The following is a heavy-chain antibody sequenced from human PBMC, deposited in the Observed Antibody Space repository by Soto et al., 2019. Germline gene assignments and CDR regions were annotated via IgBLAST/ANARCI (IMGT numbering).Heavy chain of an antibody. J-gene: IGHJ4*02. CDR1: GFTVSKNY. D-gene: IGHD2-2*02. V-gene: IGHV3-53*01. CDR2: IYSGGST. Sequence: WGSLRLSCAASGFTVSKNYMSCVRQAPGKGLEWVSLIYSGGSTFYADSVKGRFTISRDNSKNTLFLQMNSLRAEDTAVYFCATYTSLDYWGQGTQVTVSS. CDR3: ATYTSLDY.